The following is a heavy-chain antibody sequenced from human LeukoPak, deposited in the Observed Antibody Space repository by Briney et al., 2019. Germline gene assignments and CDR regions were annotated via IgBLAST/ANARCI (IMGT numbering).Heavy chain of an antibody. J-gene: IGHJ4*02. CDR3: ARDPSIAVAGHQDY. D-gene: IGHD6-19*01. Sequence: PGGSLRLSCAASGFTFSSYAMSWVRQAPGKGLEWVSGISASGGNTYYADSVKGRFTISRDNSKNTLYLQMNSLRAEDTAVYYCARDPSIAVAGHQDYWGQGTLVTVSS. CDR1: GFTFSSYA. CDR2: ISASGGNT. V-gene: IGHV3-23*01.